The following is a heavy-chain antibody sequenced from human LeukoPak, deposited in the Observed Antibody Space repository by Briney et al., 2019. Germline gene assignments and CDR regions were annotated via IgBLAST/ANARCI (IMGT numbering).Heavy chain of an antibody. V-gene: IGHV3-9*01. CDR3: ARDRRSGGSRGLWTFDY. CDR2: ISWNSGSI. Sequence: GGSLRLSCAASGFTFDDYAIHWVRQAPGKGLEWVSGISWNSGSIGYADSVKGRFTISRDNAKNSLYLQMNSLRAEDTAVYYCARDRRSGGSRGLWTFDYWGQGTLVTVSS. CDR1: GFTFDDYA. D-gene: IGHD2-15*01. J-gene: IGHJ4*02.